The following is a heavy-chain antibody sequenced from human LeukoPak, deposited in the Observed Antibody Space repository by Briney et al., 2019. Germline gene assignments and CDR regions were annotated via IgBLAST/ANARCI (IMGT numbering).Heavy chain of an antibody. CDR1: GGSISSYY. J-gene: IGHJ3*02. CDR3: ARRLGYDSSGYYPDDAFDI. D-gene: IGHD3-22*01. Sequence: PSETLSLTCTVSGGSISSYYWSWIRQPAGKGLEWIGRIYTSGSTNYNPSLKSRVTMSVDTSKNQFSLKLSSVTAADTAVYYCARRLGYDSSGYYPDDAFDIWGQGTMVTVSS. CDR2: IYTSGST. V-gene: IGHV4-4*07.